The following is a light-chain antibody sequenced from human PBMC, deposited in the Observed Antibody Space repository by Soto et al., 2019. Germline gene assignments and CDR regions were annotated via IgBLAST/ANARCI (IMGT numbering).Light chain of an antibody. J-gene: IGLJ2*01. Sequence: QAVVTQEPSLTVSPGGTVTLTCVSITGTVTTGHAPYWFQQKPGQAPRTLIYETTNRHSWTPARFSGSLLGGKAALTLSGAQPEDEAEYYCLLSYSGARVFGGGTKLTVL. V-gene: IGLV7-46*01. CDR1: TGTVTTGHA. CDR3: LLSYSGARV. CDR2: ETT.